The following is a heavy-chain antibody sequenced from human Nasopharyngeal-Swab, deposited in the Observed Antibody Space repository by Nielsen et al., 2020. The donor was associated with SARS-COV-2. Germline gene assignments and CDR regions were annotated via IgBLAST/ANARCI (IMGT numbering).Heavy chain of an antibody. J-gene: IGHJ4*02. CDR3: ARATPTYSGGDFDY. V-gene: IGHV3-53*01. CDR2: IYSGGST. Sequence: GGSLRLSCAASGFTVSSNYMSWARQAPGKGLEWVSVIYSGGSTYYADSVKGRFTISRDNSKNTLYLQMNSLRAEDTAVYYCARATPTYSGGDFDYWGQGTLVTVSS. CDR1: GFTVSSNY. D-gene: IGHD2-15*01.